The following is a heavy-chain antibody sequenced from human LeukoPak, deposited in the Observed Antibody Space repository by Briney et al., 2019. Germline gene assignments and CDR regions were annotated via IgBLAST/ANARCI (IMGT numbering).Heavy chain of an antibody. J-gene: IGHJ2*01. CDR3: ARLAKCTSTCRGKYWFFDL. CDR1: GGSFSGYI. V-gene: IGHV4-34*01. CDR2: ISHSGKS. Sequence: SETLSLTCAVYGGSFSGYIWGWIRQAPGKGLEWIGEISHSGKSTHSPSLKSRVTTSVDTAKCQFSLQLTSVTAADTAVYYCARLAKCTSTCRGKYWFFDLWGRGTLVSVSS. D-gene: IGHD2-8*01.